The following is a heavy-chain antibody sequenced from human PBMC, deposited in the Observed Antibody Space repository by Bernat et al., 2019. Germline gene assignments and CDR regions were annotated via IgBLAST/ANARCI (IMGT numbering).Heavy chain of an antibody. Sequence: EVQLVESGGGLVQPGGSLRLSCVASGFTFSSYAMTWVRQAPGKGLEWVSHISGNDGSTYYAASVKGRFTISRDNSKNTLYLQMNSLRADDTAVYYCAKSPTTVTDYYYYGMDVWGQGTTVIVSS. CDR3: AKSPTTVTDYYYYGMDV. CDR2: ISGNDGST. J-gene: IGHJ6*02. CDR1: GFTFSSYA. V-gene: IGHV3-23*04. D-gene: IGHD4-17*01.